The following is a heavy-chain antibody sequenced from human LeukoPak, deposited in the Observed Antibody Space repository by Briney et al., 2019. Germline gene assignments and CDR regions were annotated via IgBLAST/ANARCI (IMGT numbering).Heavy chain of an antibody. CDR1: LFTVSINY. V-gene: IGHV3-53*01. Sequence: GGSLRLSCAASLFTVSINYKICVRQAPGKGLEWISVIYNSGSTYYADSVKGRFTTSRDNSKNRVYLQMSSLRAEDTTVYYCAGKRYWGQGTLVTVSS. D-gene: IGHD6-25*01. J-gene: IGHJ4*02. CDR2: IYNSGST. CDR3: AGKRY.